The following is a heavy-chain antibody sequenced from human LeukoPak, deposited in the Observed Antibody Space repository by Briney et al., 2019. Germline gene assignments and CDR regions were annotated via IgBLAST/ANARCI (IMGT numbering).Heavy chain of an antibody. V-gene: IGHV2-5*01. D-gene: IGHD3-9*01. CDR3: AHSLIDILTGYSYDAFDI. Sequence: ESGPTLVNPTQTLTLTCTFSGFSLSTSGVGVGWIRQPPGKALEWLALIYWNDDKRYSPSLKSRPTITKDTSKNQVVLTMTNMDPVDTATYYCAHSLIDILTGYSYDAFDIWGQGTMVTVSS. CDR2: IYWNDDK. CDR1: GFSLSTSGVG. J-gene: IGHJ3*02.